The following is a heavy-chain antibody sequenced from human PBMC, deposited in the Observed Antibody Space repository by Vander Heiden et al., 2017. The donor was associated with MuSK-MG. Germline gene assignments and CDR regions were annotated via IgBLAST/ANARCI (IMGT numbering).Heavy chain of an antibody. CDR1: GGTFSSYA. Sequence: QVQLVQSGAEVKKPGSSVKVSCKASGGTFSSYAISWVRQAPGQGLEWMGGIIPIFGTANYAQKFQGRVTITADESTSTAYMELSSLRSEDTAVYYCANSLPWGSYRLTYYYYMDVWGKGTTVTVSS. CDR3: ANSLPWGSYRLTYYYYMDV. CDR2: IIPIFGTA. V-gene: IGHV1-69*01. D-gene: IGHD3-16*02. J-gene: IGHJ6*03.